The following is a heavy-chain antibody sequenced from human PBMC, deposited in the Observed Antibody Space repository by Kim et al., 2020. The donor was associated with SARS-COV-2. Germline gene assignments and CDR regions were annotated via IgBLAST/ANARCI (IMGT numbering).Heavy chain of an antibody. V-gene: IGHV3-23*01. Sequence: GGSLRLSCAASGFTFSTYALTWVRQVPGKGLEWVSAIRGSGSATYYADSVKGRFTISRDNSENTLYLQMNSLTAEDTAVYYCAKSTGRPFDAFDYWGQGTLVTVSS. CDR2: IRGSGSAT. CDR3: AKSTGRPFDAFDY. D-gene: IGHD6-6*01. J-gene: IGHJ4*02. CDR1: GFTFSTYA.